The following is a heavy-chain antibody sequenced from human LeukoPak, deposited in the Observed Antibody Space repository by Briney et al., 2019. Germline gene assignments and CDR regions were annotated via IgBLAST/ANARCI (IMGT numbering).Heavy chain of an antibody. CDR1: GGSISSYY. CDR2: IYYSGST. CDR3: ARYGGSSWPLPFDY. Sequence: PSETLSLTCTVSGGSISSYYWSWIRQPPGKELEWIGYIYYSGSTNYNPSLKSRVTISVDTSKNQFSLKLSSVTAADTAVYYCARYGGSSWPLPFDYWGQGTLVTVSS. J-gene: IGHJ4*02. V-gene: IGHV4-59*01. D-gene: IGHD6-13*01.